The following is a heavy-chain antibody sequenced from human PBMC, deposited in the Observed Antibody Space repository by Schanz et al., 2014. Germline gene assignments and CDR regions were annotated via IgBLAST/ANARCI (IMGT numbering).Heavy chain of an antibody. J-gene: IGHJ4*02. V-gene: IGHV3-30-3*01. Sequence: QVQLVESGGGVVQPGRSLRLSCAASGFTFSSYAMHWVRQAPGKGLEWVAVISYDGRNKYYADSVKGRFTISRDNSKNTLYLQMNSLRAEDTAVYYCARANYRRKINFDYWGRGTLVTGSS. CDR2: ISYDGRNK. CDR1: GFTFSSYA. CDR3: ARANYRRKINFDY. D-gene: IGHD3-10*01.